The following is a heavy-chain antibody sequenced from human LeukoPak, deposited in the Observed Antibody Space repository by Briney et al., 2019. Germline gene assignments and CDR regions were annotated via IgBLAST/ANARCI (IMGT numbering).Heavy chain of an antibody. CDR3: TRDYYIGYCSGGSCWYFDY. CDR1: GFTFGDYA. Sequence: GGSLRLSCTTSGFTFGDYAMSWVRQAPGKGLEWVGFIRSKAYGGTTEYAASVKGRFTISRDDSKSIAYLQMNSLKTEDTAVYYCTRDYYIGYCSGGSCWYFDYWGQGTLVTVSS. CDR2: IRSKAYGGTT. D-gene: IGHD2-15*01. V-gene: IGHV3-49*04. J-gene: IGHJ4*02.